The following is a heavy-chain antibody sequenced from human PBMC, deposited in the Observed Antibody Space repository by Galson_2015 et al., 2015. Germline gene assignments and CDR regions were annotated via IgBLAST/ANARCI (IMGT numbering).Heavy chain of an antibody. V-gene: IGHV3-23*01. CDR3: AKGIDSSGWYGEVIDALDI. CDR2: ISGSGGST. Sequence: SMRLSCAASGFTFSSYAMSWVRQAPGKGLEWVSVISGSGGSTYYPDSVKGRFTISRDNSKNTLYLQMNSLRAEDTAVYYCAKGIDSSGWYGEVIDALDIWGQGTMVTVSS. CDR1: GFTFSSYA. D-gene: IGHD6-19*01. J-gene: IGHJ3*02.